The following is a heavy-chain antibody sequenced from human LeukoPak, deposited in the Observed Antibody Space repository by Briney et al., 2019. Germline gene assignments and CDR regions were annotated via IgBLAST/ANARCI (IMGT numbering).Heavy chain of an antibody. J-gene: IGHJ3*02. V-gene: IGHV4-4*07. D-gene: IGHD1-26*01. CDR1: GGSISNSY. Sequence: SETLSLTCTVSGGSISNSYWSWIRQPAEKGLEWIGRIYTSGSTNYNPSLQSRVTMSVDTSKNQFSLKLSSVTAADTAVYYCARDGVGATTWGASDIWGQGTMVTVSS. CDR2: IYTSGST. CDR3: ARDGVGATTWGASDI.